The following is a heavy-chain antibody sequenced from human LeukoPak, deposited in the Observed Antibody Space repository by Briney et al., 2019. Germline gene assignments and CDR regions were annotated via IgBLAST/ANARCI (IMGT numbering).Heavy chain of an antibody. V-gene: IGHV3-23*01. D-gene: IGHD6-13*01. Sequence: GGSLRLSCADSGSAFSSYTMVWVRQAPGKGLEWVSAISGSGGSTYYADSVKGRFTISRDNSKNTLYLQMNSLRAEDTAVYYCAKVGGSSSWYRGVFDYWGQGTLVTVSS. CDR3: AKVGGSSSWYRGVFDY. CDR1: GSAFSSYT. CDR2: ISGSGGST. J-gene: IGHJ4*02.